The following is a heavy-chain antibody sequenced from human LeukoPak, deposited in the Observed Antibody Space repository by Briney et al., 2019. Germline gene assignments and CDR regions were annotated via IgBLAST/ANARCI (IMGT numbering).Heavy chain of an antibody. V-gene: IGHV4-4*07. D-gene: IGHD3-10*01. CDR2: IYTSGST. CDR1: GGSISSYY. J-gene: IGHJ2*01. CDR3: ARNGLWFGEFSKYFDL. Sequence: PSETLSLTCTVSGGSISSYYWSWIRQPAGKGLEWIGRIYTSGSTNYNPSLKSRVTMSVDTSKNQFSLKLSSVTAADTAVYYCARNGLWFGEFSKYFDLWGRGTLVTVSS.